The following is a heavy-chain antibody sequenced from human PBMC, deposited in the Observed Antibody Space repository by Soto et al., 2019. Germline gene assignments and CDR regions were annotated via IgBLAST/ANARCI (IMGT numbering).Heavy chain of an antibody. V-gene: IGHV3-33*01. D-gene: IGHD3-3*01. Sequence: GGSLRLSCAASGFTFSSYGMHWVRQAPGKGLEWVAVIWYDGSNKYYADSVKGRFTISRDNSKNTLYLQMNSLRAEDTAVYYCARGRNVLRFLEWFSDYWGQGTLVTVSS. CDR1: GFTFSSYG. J-gene: IGHJ4*02. CDR3: ARGRNVLRFLEWFSDY. CDR2: IWYDGSNK.